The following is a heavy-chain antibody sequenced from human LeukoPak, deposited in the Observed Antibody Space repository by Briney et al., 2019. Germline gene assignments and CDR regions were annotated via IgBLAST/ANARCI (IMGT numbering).Heavy chain of an antibody. J-gene: IGHJ6*02. Sequence: ASVKVSCKVSGYTLTELSMHWVRQAPGKGLEWMGGFDPEDGETIYAQKFQGRVTMTEDTSTDTAYMELSSLRSEDTAVYYCASTMVRGVIEYYYYGMDVWGQETTVTVSS. V-gene: IGHV1-24*01. D-gene: IGHD3-10*01. CDR3: ASTMVRGVIEYYYYGMDV. CDR1: GYTLTELS. CDR2: FDPEDGET.